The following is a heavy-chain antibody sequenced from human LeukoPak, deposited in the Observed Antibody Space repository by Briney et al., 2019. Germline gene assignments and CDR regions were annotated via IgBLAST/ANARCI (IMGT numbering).Heavy chain of an antibody. CDR2: IIPIFGTA. V-gene: IGHV1-69*06. Sequence: SVKVSCKTSGYTFTDYYMHWVRQAPGQGLEWMGGIIPIFGTANYAQKFQGRVTITADKSTSTAYMELSSLRSEDTAVYYCARLPYYYDSSGYPTGAFDIWGQGTMVTVSS. CDR3: ARLPYYYDSSGYPTGAFDI. CDR1: GYTFTDYY. D-gene: IGHD3-22*01. J-gene: IGHJ3*02.